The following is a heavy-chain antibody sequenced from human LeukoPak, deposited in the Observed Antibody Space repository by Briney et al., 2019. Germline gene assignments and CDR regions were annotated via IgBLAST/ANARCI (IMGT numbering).Heavy chain of an antibody. CDR1: GFTFSTYS. J-gene: IGHJ4*02. CDR2: IESTSSYI. V-gene: IGHV3-21*01. Sequence: GGSLRLSCAASGFTFSTYSMIWVRQAPGKGLEWVSSIESTSSYIYCADSVKGRFTISRDNAKNSLYLQMNSLRAEDTAVYYCARVFLVGATGCLDFWGQGTLVTVSS. D-gene: IGHD1-26*01. CDR3: ARVFLVGATGCLDF.